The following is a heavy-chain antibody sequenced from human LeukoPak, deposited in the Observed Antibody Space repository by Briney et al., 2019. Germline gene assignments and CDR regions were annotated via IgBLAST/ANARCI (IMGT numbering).Heavy chain of an antibody. CDR3: ARAPTVTAESAFGY. J-gene: IGHJ4*02. Sequence: PGGSLRLSCVASGYTFSNYAMHWVRQTPGKGLEYVSGINSNGGSTQYASFVKGRFTISRDNSKDTLYLQMGSLRSEDMAVYYCARAPTVTAESAFGYWGQGTLVTVSS. D-gene: IGHD4-17*01. CDR1: GYTFSNYA. CDR2: INSNGGST. V-gene: IGHV3-64*01.